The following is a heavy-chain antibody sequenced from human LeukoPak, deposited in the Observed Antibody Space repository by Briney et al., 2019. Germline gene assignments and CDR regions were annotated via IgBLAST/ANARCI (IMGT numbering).Heavy chain of an antibody. CDR2: IIPLFGTA. V-gene: IGHV1-69*13. CDR1: GDTFIRYG. J-gene: IGHJ4*02. D-gene: IGHD3-22*01. CDR3: AREWNYESNGYFYYY. Sequence: GASVKVSCKASGDTFIRYGISWVRQAPGQGLEWMGGIIPLFGTANYAQKFQGRVTITADESTSTAYLELSRLRFEDTAVYYCAREWNYESNGYFYYYWGQGTLVTVSS.